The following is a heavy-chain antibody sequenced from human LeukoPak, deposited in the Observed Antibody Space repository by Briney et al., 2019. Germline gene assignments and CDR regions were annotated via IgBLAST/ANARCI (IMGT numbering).Heavy chain of an antibody. D-gene: IGHD3-9*01. V-gene: IGHV3-30-3*01. CDR3: TTDAYDNVSEGYFDY. CDR1: GFTFSSYA. CDR2: ISYDGSNK. J-gene: IGHJ4*02. Sequence: GGSLSLSCAASGFTFSSYAMHWVRQAPGKGLEWVAVISYDGSNKYYADSVKGRFTISRDDSKNTLYLQMNSLKTEDTAVYYCTTDAYDNVSEGYFDYWGQGTLVTVSS.